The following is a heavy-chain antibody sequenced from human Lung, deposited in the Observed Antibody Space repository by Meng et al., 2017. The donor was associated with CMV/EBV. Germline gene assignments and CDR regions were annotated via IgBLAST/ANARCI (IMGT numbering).Heavy chain of an antibody. V-gene: IGHV3-30*02. CDR1: GFPFGNYG. CDR3: AKDQWVMVYANSYDY. D-gene: IGHD2-8*01. CDR2: IPYDGSNQ. J-gene: IGHJ4*02. Sequence: GGSLRLXCAASGFPFGNYGMHWVRQAPGKGLEWVAFIPYDGSNQDYADSVKGRFTISRDNSNNTVYLQMNSLRAEDTAVYYCAKDQWVMVYANSYDYWGQGTLVTVS.